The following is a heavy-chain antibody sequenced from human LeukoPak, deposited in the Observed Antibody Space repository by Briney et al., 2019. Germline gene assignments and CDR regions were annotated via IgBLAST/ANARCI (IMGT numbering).Heavy chain of an antibody. CDR3: SRVNTAIVMDY. Sequence: TVKLSCKASGGTFSSYAISWVREAPGQGLEWMGRFILILGIGNYAQKFPGRVRITADKSTTTAYMDLSRLRSGATAVEYWSRVNTAIVMDYWSQGTLLSVSS. CDR2: FILILGIG. J-gene: IGHJ4*02. D-gene: IGHD5-18*01. V-gene: IGHV1-69*04. CDR1: GGTFSSYA.